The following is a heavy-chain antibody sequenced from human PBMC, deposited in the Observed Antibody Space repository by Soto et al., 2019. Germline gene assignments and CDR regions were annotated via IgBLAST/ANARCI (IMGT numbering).Heavy chain of an antibody. J-gene: IGHJ4*02. V-gene: IGHV1-18*01. Sequence: DSVPGSCKASGYPFTSYGISWVRQAPGQGLEWMGWISAYNGNTNYAQKLQGRVTMTTDTSTSTAYMELRSLRSDDTAVYYCARAQASGPTDYWGQGTLVTVS. CDR1: GYPFTSYG. CDR2: ISAYNGNT. CDR3: ARAQASGPTDY. D-gene: IGHD5-12*01.